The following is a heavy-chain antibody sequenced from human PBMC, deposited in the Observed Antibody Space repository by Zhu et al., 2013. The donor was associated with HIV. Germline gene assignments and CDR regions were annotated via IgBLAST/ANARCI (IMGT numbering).Heavy chain of an antibody. CDR1: GYTFTGYY. J-gene: IGHJ4*02. CDR3: ARANRPTVTNAYWVY. Sequence: QVQLVQSGAEVKKPGASVKVSCKASGYTFTGYYMHWVRQAPGQGLEWMGWINPNSGGTNYAQKFQGRVTMTRDTSISTAYMELSRLRSDDTAVYYCARANRPTVTNAYWVYWGQGTLVTVSS. CDR2: INPNSGGT. D-gene: IGHD4-17*01. V-gene: IGHV1-2*02.